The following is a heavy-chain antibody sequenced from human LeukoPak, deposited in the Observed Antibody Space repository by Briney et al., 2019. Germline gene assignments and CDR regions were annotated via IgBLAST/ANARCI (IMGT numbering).Heavy chain of an antibody. CDR2: IRFDGSNK. V-gene: IGHV3-30*02. CDR1: GFTFSSYG. CDR3: AKDPQWLRLGGRDYYYYMDV. J-gene: IGHJ6*03. D-gene: IGHD5-12*01. Sequence: GGSLRLSCAASGFTFSSYGMYWVRQAPGKGLEWVAFIRFDGSNKYYANSVKGRFTISRDNSNNTLYLQMNSLRAEDTAVYYCAKDPQWLRLGGRDYYYYMDVWAKGPRSPSP.